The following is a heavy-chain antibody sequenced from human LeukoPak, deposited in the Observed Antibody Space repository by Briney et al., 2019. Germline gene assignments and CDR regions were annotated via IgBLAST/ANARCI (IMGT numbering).Heavy chain of an antibody. Sequence: SETLSLTCTVSGGSISSSSYYWGWIRQPPGKGLEWIGYIYYSGSTNYNPSLKSRVTISVDTSKNQFSLKLSSVTAADTAVYYCASGAGPSDYWGQGTLVTVSS. D-gene: IGHD4-17*01. CDR1: GGSISSSSYY. CDR3: ASGAGPSDY. J-gene: IGHJ4*02. CDR2: IYYSGST. V-gene: IGHV4-61*05.